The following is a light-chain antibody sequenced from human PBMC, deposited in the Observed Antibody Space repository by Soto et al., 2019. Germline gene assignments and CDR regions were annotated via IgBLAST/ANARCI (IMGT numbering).Light chain of an antibody. CDR2: DAS. CDR1: QSVSSK. V-gene: IGKV3-15*01. CDR3: QQFNNWPRT. Sequence: EIAMTQSPATLSVSPGERATLSCRASQSVSSKLAWYQQKPGQAPRLLIYDASTRATGIPARFSGSGSGTEFTLTISSLQSEDFAVYYCQQFNNWPRTIGQGTKVEIK. J-gene: IGKJ1*01.